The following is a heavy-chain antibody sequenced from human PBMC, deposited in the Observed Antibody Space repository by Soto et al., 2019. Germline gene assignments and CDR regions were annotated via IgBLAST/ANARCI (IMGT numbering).Heavy chain of an antibody. Sequence: PSETLSLTCTVSGGSISSYYWSWIRQPPGKGLEWIGYIYYSGSTNYNPSLKSRVTISVDTSKNQFSLKLSSVTAADTAVYYCARVKVVVVAATPGLWFDPWGQGTLVTVSS. CDR1: GGSISSYY. J-gene: IGHJ5*02. D-gene: IGHD2-15*01. V-gene: IGHV4-59*01. CDR2: IYYSGST. CDR3: ARVKVVVVAATPGLWFDP.